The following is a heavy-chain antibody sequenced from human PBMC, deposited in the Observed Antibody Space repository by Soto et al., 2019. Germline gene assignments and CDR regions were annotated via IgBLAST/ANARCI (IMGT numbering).Heavy chain of an antibody. V-gene: IGHV1-2*02. CDR1: GYTFTDYY. D-gene: IGHD3-22*01. CDR3: ASWYYDTSGHDAFDI. CDR2: INPKSGGT. Sequence: ASVKVSCKASGYTFTDYYIHWVRQAPGQGLEWMGWINPKSGGTSYAQKFQGRVTMARDTSITTAYMDLSSLRSDDTAVYYCASWYYDTSGHDAFDIWGQGTVVTVSS. J-gene: IGHJ3*02.